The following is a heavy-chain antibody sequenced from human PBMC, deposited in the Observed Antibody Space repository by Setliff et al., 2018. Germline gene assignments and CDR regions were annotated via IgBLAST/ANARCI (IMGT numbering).Heavy chain of an antibody. CDR1: GGSISSSNW. D-gene: IGHD3-3*01. J-gene: IGHJ6*02. CDR3: ARGKPFFGVVIMGYYYYYGTDV. Sequence: SETLSLTCAVSGGSISSSNWWSWIHQLPGKGLEWIGEINHSGSTNYNPSLKSRVTISVDTSKNQFSLKLSSVTAADTAVYYCARGKPFFGVVIMGYYYYYGTDVWGQGTTVTVS. V-gene: IGHV4-4*02. CDR2: INHSGST.